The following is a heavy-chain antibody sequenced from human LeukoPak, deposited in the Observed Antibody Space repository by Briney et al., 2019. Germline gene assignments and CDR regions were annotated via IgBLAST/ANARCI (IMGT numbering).Heavy chain of an antibody. CDR1: GFTFSSYE. J-gene: IGHJ1*01. V-gene: IGHV3-48*03. Sequence: PRGSPRLSCAASGFTFSSYEMNWVGQAPGKGLDWVSYISGSGRTIYYADSVKGRFTISRDNAKNSLYLQMNSLRAEDTAVYYCARGGSSGWYLQNWGQGTLVTVSS. CDR3: ARGGSSGWYLQN. D-gene: IGHD6-19*01. CDR2: ISGSGRTI.